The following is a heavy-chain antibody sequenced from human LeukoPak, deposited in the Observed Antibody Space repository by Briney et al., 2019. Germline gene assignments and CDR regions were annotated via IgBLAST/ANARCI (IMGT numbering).Heavy chain of an antibody. J-gene: IGHJ4*02. CDR3: ARQGALVKGIDY. D-gene: IGHD6-13*01. CDR2: INPNSGVT. CDR1: GYTFTGYY. V-gene: IGHV1-2*02. Sequence: ASVKVSCRASGYTFTGYYMHWVRQAPGQGLEWMGWINPNSGVTNYAQKFQGRVTMTRDTSISTVYMELSRLRSDDTAVYYCARQGALVKGIDYWGQGTLVTVSS.